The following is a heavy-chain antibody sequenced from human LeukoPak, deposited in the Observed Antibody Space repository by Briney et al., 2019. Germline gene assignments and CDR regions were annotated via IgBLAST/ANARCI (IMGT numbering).Heavy chain of an antibody. CDR2: INPSGGST. V-gene: IGHV1-46*01. CDR3: ARESGHCYGDNCFYFFDL. D-gene: IGHD2-21*01. J-gene: IGHJ4*02. Sequence: ASVKVSCKASGYTFTSYYIHWVRQAPGQGLEWMGMINPSGGSTSYAQKFQGRLTMTRDTSTTTVYMELSSLRFEDTAVYYCARESGHCYGDNCFYFFDLWGQGFLVTVSS. CDR1: GYTFTSYY.